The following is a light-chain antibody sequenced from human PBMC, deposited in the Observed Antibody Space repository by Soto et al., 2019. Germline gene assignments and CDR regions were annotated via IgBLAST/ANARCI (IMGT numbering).Light chain of an antibody. V-gene: IGLV2-11*01. Sequence: QSVLAQPRSVSGSPGQSVTISCTGTSGDVGGYNYVSWYQQHPGKAPTLMIYGVSKRPSGVPDRFSGSKSGYTASLTISGLQAEDEADYYCCSYAGSYTLVFGGGTKVTVL. CDR3: CSYAGSYTLV. J-gene: IGLJ2*01. CDR2: GVS. CDR1: SGDVGGYNY.